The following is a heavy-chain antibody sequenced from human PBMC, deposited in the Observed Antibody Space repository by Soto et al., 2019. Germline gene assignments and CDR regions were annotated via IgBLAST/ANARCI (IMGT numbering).Heavy chain of an antibody. V-gene: IGHV3-30-3*01. D-gene: IGHD3-9*01. CDR3: ASPHDILTGYYLDFDY. J-gene: IGHJ4*02. Sequence: PGGSLRLSCAASGFTFSSYAMHWVRQAPGKGLEWVAVISYDGSNKYYADSVKGRFTISRDNSKNTLYLQMNSLRAEDTAVYYCASPHDILTGYYLDFDYWGQGTLVTVSS. CDR2: ISYDGSNK. CDR1: GFTFSSYA.